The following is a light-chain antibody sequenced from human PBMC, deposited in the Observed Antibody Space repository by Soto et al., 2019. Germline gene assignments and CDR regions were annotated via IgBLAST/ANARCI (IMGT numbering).Light chain of an antibody. V-gene: IGLV2-8*01. CDR3: SSHGGSNNFYV. J-gene: IGLJ1*01. Sequence: QSALTQPPSASGSPGQSVTISCIGTSSDVGAYNYVSWYQQHPGKVPKLMIYEVSKRPSGVPGRFSASKSGNTASLTVSGLQAEDEADYYCSSHGGSNNFYVFGTGTKVTVL. CDR2: EVS. CDR1: SSDVGAYNY.